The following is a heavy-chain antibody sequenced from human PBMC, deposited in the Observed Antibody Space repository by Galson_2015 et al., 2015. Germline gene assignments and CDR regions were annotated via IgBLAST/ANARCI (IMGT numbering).Heavy chain of an antibody. J-gene: IGHJ6*02. V-gene: IGHV1-2*04. D-gene: IGHD6-13*01. CDR1: GYTFTSYD. CDR3: ARALIAAAGTSYYYYYGMDV. Sequence: SVKVSCKASGYTFTSYDINWVRQATGQGLEWMGWINPNSGGTNYAQKFQGWVTMTRDTSISTAYMELSRLRSDDTAVYYCARALIAAAGTSYYYYYGMDVWGQGTTVTVSS. CDR2: INPNSGGT.